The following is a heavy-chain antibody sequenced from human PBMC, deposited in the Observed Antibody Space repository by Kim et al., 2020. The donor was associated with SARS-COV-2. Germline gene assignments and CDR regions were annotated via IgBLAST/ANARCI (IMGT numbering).Heavy chain of an antibody. CDR3: ARDPYGGDLFDYYYGMDV. CDR1: GFTFSSYS. V-gene: IGHV3-21*01. J-gene: IGHJ6*04. CDR2: ISSSSSYI. D-gene: IGHD2-21*01. Sequence: GGSLRLSCAASGFTFSSYSMNWVRQAPGKGLEWVSSISSSSSYIYYADSVKGRFTISRDNAKNSLYLQMNSLRAEDTAVYYCARDPYGGDLFDYYYGMDVWGEGTTVTVPS.